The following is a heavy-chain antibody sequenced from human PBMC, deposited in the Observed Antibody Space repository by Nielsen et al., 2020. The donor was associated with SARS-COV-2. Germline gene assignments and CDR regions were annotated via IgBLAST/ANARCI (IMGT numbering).Heavy chain of an antibody. CDR1: GYTFTSYY. CDR2: INPSGGST. J-gene: IGHJ4*02. V-gene: IGHV1-46*01. CDR3: ARDPRFWSGYYTPYYFDY. Sequence: ASVKVSCKASGYTFTSYYMHWVRQAPGQGLEWMGIINPSGGSTSYAQKFQGRVTLTRDTSTSTVYMDLRSLRSEDTAVYYCARDPRFWSGYYTPYYFDYWGQGTLVTVSS. D-gene: IGHD3-3*01.